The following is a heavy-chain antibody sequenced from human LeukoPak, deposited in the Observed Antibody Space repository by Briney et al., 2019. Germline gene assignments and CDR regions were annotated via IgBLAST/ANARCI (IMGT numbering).Heavy chain of an antibody. D-gene: IGHD2-15*01. Sequence: GGSLRLSCAASGFTFNNYSMNWVRQAPGKGLEWVSSISSSSYIYYADSVKGRFTISRDNAKNSLYPQMNSLRAEDTAVYYCARGEVVVVAATPDYWGQGTLVTVSS. J-gene: IGHJ4*02. CDR3: ARGEVVVVAATPDY. CDR2: ISSSSYI. V-gene: IGHV3-21*01. CDR1: GFTFNNYS.